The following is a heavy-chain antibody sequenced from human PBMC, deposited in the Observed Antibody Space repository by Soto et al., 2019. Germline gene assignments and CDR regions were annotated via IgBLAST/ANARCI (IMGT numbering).Heavy chain of an antibody. CDR2: IVVGSGNT. D-gene: IGHD4-17*01. Sequence: QMQLVQSGPEVKKPGTSVKVSCKASGFTFTSSAVQWVRQARGQRLEWIGWIVVGSGNTNYAQKFQERVTITRDMSTSTAYMELSSLRSEDTAVYYCAADPYGDYVDYFDYWGQGTLVTVSS. V-gene: IGHV1-58*01. CDR1: GFTFTSSA. J-gene: IGHJ4*02. CDR3: AADPYGDYVDYFDY.